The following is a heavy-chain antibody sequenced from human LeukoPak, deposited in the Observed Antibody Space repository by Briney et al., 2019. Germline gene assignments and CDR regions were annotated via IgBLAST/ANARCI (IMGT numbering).Heavy chain of an antibody. D-gene: IGHD6-19*01. Sequence: GGSLRLSCAASGFTFSSYGMHWVRQAPGKGLEGVAFIRYDGSNKYYADSVKGRFTISRDNSKNTLYLQMNSLRAEDTAVYYCAKDDPGYSSGWGFDYWGQGTLVTVSS. J-gene: IGHJ4*02. CDR1: GFTFSSYG. CDR2: IRYDGSNK. V-gene: IGHV3-30*02. CDR3: AKDDPGYSSGWGFDY.